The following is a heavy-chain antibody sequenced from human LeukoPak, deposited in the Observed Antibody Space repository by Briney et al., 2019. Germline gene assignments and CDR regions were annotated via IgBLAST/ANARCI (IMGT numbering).Heavy chain of an antibody. Sequence: SETLYLTCAVSGDSISSSNWWSWVRQPPGKGLEWIGEIYHSGSTNYNPSLKSRVTISVDKSKNQFSLNLSSVTAADTAVYYCARDRRIAVAGTWGSYYYYGMDVWGQGTTVTVSS. V-gene: IGHV4-4*02. J-gene: IGHJ6*02. CDR1: GDSISSSNW. D-gene: IGHD6-19*01. CDR2: IYHSGST. CDR3: ARDRRIAVAGTWGSYYYYGMDV.